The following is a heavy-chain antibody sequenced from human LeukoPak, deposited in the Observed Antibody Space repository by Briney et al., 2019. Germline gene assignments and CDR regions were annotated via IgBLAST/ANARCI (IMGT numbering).Heavy chain of an antibody. Sequence: SETLSLTCTVSGGSISSHYWSWIRQPPGKGLEWIGYIYYSGSANYNPSLKSRVTISVDTSKNQFPLKLSSVTAADTAVYYRSRGPAAIFDYWGQGTLVTVSS. D-gene: IGHD2-2*01. V-gene: IGHV4-59*11. CDR3: SRGPAAIFDY. CDR2: IYYSGSA. CDR1: GGSISSHY. J-gene: IGHJ4*02.